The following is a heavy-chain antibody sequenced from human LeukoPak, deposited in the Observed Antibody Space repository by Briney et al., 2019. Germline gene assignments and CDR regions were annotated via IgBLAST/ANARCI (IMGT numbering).Heavy chain of an antibody. Sequence: SETLSLTCTVSGGSISSSSYYWGWIRQPPGKGLEWIGSIYYSGSTYYNPSLKSRATISVDTSKNQFSLKLSSVTAADTAVYYCARRPRIAVAVTGAFDSWGQGTMVTVSS. CDR1: GGSISSSSYY. D-gene: IGHD6-19*01. CDR2: IYYSGST. J-gene: IGHJ3*02. V-gene: IGHV4-39*01. CDR3: ARRPRIAVAVTGAFDS.